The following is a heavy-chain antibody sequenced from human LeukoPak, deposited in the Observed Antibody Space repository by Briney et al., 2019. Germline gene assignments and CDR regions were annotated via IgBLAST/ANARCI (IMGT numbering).Heavy chain of an antibody. Sequence: GGSLRLSCAASGFTFSSYAMHWVRQAPGKGLEWVAVISYDGSNKYYADSVKGRFTISRDNSKNTLYLQMNSLRAEDTAVYYCARPSGRLLKYYFDYWGQGTLVTVSS. CDR2: ISYDGSNK. CDR3: ARPSGRLLKYYFDY. V-gene: IGHV3-30-3*01. CDR1: GFTFSSYA. J-gene: IGHJ4*02. D-gene: IGHD1-26*01.